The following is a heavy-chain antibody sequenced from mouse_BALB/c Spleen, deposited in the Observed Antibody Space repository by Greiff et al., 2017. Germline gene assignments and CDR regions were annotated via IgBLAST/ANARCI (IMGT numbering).Heavy chain of an antibody. CDR3: ARNWDESFDY. V-gene: IGHV1S126*01. D-gene: IGHD4-1*01. CDR2: IDPSDSET. J-gene: IGHJ2*01. CDR1: GYSFTSYW. Sequence: VKLQESGPQLVRPGASVKISCKASGYSFTSYWMHWVKQRPGQGLEWIGMIDPSDSETRLNQKFKDKATLTVDKSSSTAYMQLSSPTSEDSAVYYCARNWDESFDYWGQGTTLTVSS.